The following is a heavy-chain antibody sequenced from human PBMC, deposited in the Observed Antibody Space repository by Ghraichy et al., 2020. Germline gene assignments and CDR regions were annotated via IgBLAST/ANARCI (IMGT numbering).Heavy chain of an antibody. J-gene: IGHJ4*02. D-gene: IGHD1-26*01. CDR3: ASSTGTYYGPYDY. V-gene: IGHV4-4*02. Sequence: SETLSLTCAVSGDSITSNHWLSWVRQPPGKGLEWIGHSGDSNYNPSLKSRVTISVDRSNNQFSLELTSVTAADTAVYYCASSTGTYYGPYDYWGQGTLVTVSS. CDR1: GDSITSNHW. CDR2: SGDS.